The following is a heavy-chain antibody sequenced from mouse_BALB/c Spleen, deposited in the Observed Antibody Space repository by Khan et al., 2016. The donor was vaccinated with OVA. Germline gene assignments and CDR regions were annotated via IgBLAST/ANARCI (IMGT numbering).Heavy chain of an antibody. CDR1: GYTFTNYG. Sequence: QIQLVQSGPELKKPGETVKISCKASGYTFTNYGMNWVKQSPGKALKWMGWINTYTGEPTYADDFKGRFAFSLDTSASTAYLQINSLKNEDTATYIYERARYFSGSLDHWGQGTPVTVSS. V-gene: IGHV9-3-1*01. J-gene: IGHJ4*01. CDR3: ERARYFSGSLDH. CDR2: INTYTGEP. D-gene: IGHD1-1*01.